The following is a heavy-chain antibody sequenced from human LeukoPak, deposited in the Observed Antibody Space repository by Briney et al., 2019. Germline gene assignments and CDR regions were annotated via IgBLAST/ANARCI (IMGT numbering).Heavy chain of an antibody. CDR1: GFTFWSAW. J-gene: IGHJ4*02. Sequence: GGSLRLSCAASGFTFWSAWMSWVRQAPGKGLEWVSLISGDGGSTYYADSVKGRFTISRDNSKNSLYLQMNSLRTEDTALYYCAKGRGGYYYDSSGYFPADYWGQGTLVTGST. V-gene: IGHV3-43*02. D-gene: IGHD3-22*01. CDR2: ISGDGGST. CDR3: AKGRGGYYYDSSGYFPADY.